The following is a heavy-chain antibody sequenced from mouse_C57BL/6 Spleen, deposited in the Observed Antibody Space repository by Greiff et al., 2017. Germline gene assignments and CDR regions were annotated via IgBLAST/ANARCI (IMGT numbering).Heavy chain of an antibody. Sequence: QVQLQQPGAELVRPGSSVKLSCKASGYTFTSYWMHWVKQRPIQGLEWIGNIDPSDSETHYNQKFKDKATLTVDKSSSTAYMQLSSLTSEDAAVYYCARGVANWGYFDYWGQGTTLTVSS. CDR3: ARGVANWGYFDY. D-gene: IGHD4-1*01. V-gene: IGHV1-52*01. CDR1: GYTFTSYW. CDR2: IDPSDSET. J-gene: IGHJ2*01.